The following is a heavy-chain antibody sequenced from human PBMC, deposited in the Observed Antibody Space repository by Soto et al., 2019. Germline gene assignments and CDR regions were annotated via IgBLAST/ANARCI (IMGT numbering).Heavy chain of an antibody. CDR2: ISGSGGST. CDR1: GFTFSSYA. V-gene: IGHV3-23*01. CDR3: AKDNIVATMGYDAFDI. D-gene: IGHD5-12*01. J-gene: IGHJ3*02. Sequence: GGSLRLSCAASGFTFSSYAMSWVRQAPGKWLEWVSAISGSGGSTYYADSVKGRFTISRDNSKNTLYLQMNSLRAEDTAVYYCAKDNIVATMGYDAFDIWGQGTMVTVSS.